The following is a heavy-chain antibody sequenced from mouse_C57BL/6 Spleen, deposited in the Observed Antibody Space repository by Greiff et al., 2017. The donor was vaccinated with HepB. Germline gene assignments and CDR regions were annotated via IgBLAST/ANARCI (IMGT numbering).Heavy chain of an antibody. Sequence: VKLQQPGAELVKPGASVKLSCKASGYTFTSYWMHWVKQRPGQGLEWIGMIHPNSGSTNYNEKFKSKATLTVDKSSSTAYMQLSSLTSEDSAVYYCARYPPYYYAMDYWGQGTSVTVSS. CDR1: GYTFTSYW. CDR3: ARYPPYYYAMDY. CDR2: IHPNSGST. V-gene: IGHV1-64*01. J-gene: IGHJ4*01.